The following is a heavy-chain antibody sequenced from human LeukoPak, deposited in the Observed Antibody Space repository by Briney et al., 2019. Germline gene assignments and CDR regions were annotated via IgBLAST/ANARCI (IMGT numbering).Heavy chain of an antibody. J-gene: IGHJ4*02. V-gene: IGHV3-43D*03. CDR1: GFTFDDYA. Sequence: GGSLRLSCAASGFTFDDYAMHWVRQAPGKGLEWVSLISWDGGSTYYADSVKGRFTISRDNSKNSLYLQMNSLRAEDTALYYCAKGTSSWHEFDYWGQGTLVTVSS. CDR3: AKGTSSWHEFDY. CDR2: ISWDGGST. D-gene: IGHD6-13*01.